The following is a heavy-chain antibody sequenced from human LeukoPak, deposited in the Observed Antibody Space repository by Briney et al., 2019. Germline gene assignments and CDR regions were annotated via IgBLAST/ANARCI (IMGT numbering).Heavy chain of an antibody. V-gene: IGHV4-30-4*07. CDR2: IYYSGST. D-gene: IGHD4-17*01. J-gene: IGHJ4*02. CDR1: GGSISSGGYS. CDR3: ARTYGDYSFAFDY. Sequence: PSETLSLTCAVSGGSISSGGYSWSWIRQPPGKGLEWIGYIYYSGSTYYNPSLKSRVTISVDTSKNQFSLKLSSVTAADTAVYYCARTYGDYSFAFDYWGQGTLVTVSS.